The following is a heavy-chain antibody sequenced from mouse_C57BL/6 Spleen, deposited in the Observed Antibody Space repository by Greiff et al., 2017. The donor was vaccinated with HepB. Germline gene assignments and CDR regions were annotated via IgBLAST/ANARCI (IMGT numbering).Heavy chain of an antibody. CDR2: IYPGDGDT. V-gene: IGHV1-82*01. D-gene: IGHD1-1*01. CDR1: GYAFSSSW. Sequence: SGPELVKPGASVKISCKASGYAFSSSWMNWVKPRPGKGLEWIGRIYPGDGDTNYNGKFKGKATLTADKSSSTAYMQLSSLTSEDSAVYFCARGSSSSWFAYWGQGTLVTVSA. CDR3: ARGSSSSWFAY. J-gene: IGHJ3*01.